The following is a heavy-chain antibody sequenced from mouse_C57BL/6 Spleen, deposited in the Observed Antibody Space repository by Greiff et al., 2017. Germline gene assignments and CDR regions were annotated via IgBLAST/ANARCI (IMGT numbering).Heavy chain of an antibody. D-gene: IGHD1-1*01. CDR3: ARWGSSYNYYAMDY. Sequence: EVKSVESGGGLVKPGGSLKLSCAASGFTFSDYGMHWVRQAPEKGLEWVAYISSGSSTIYYADTVKGRFTISRDNAKNTLFLQMTSLRSEDTAMYYCARWGSSYNYYAMDYWGQGTSVTVSS. CDR1: GFTFSDYG. V-gene: IGHV5-17*01. J-gene: IGHJ4*01. CDR2: ISSGSSTI.